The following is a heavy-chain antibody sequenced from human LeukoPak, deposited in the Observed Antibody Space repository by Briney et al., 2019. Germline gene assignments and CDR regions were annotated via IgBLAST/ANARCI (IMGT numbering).Heavy chain of an antibody. CDR3: ARPRAPVTRISSFDI. D-gene: IGHD4-17*01. Sequence: GGSLRLPCAASGFTFSDSYMTWIRQAPGKGLEWVSYISNSGSSIYYADSVKGRFTTSRDNAKSSLYLQMNSLRAEDTAVYYCARPRAPVTRISSFDIWGQGTMVTVSS. J-gene: IGHJ3*02. CDR2: ISNSGSSI. V-gene: IGHV3-11*04. CDR1: GFTFSDSY.